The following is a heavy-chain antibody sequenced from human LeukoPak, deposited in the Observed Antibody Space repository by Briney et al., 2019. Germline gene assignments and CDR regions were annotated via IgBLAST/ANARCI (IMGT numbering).Heavy chain of an antibody. D-gene: IGHD5-18*01. Sequence: PGASLRLSCVASGFSLSGYAMSWVRQAPGKGLEWVSHIGTSDPGTFYADSVKGRFTISRDNSENTLYLQMNSLGDEDTAVYYCGRKDLKTPMVLLDVWGQGTTVIVSS. J-gene: IGHJ6*02. CDR1: GFSLSGYA. V-gene: IGHV3-23*01. CDR2: IGTSDPGT. CDR3: GRKDLKTPMVLLDV.